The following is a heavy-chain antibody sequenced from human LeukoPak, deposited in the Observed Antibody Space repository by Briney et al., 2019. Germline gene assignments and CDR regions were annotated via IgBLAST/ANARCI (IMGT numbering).Heavy chain of an antibody. D-gene: IGHD5-24*01. J-gene: IGHJ4*02. CDR2: INHSGST. CDR1: GGSFSGYY. CDR3: AKEMATIRAFDY. V-gene: IGHV4-34*01. Sequence: SETLSLTCAVYGGSFSGYYWSWIRQPPGKGLEWIGEINHSGSTNYNPSLKSRVTISVDTSKNQFSLKLSSVTAADTALYYCAKEMATIRAFDYWGQGTLVTVSS.